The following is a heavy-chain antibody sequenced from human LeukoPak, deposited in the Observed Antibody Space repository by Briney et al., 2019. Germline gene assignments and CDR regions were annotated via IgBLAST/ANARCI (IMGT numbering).Heavy chain of an antibody. J-gene: IGHJ5*02. CDR2: FDPEDGET. CDR3: ATESIFGVVIISGPGPFDP. V-gene: IGHV1-24*01. CDR1: GYTFTSYY. Sequence: ASVKVSCKASGYTFTSYYMHWVRQAPGKGLEWMGGFDPEDGETIYAQKFQGRVTMTEDTSTDTAYMELSSLRSEDTAVYYCATESIFGVVIISGPGPFDPWGQGTLVTVSS. D-gene: IGHD3-3*01.